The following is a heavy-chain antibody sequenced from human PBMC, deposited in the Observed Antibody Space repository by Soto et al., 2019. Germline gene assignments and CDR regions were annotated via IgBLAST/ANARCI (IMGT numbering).Heavy chain of an antibody. D-gene: IGHD2-15*01. CDR3: AHSTLLR. Sequence: QITLKESGPTLVKPTQTLTLTCTLSGLSLTTTEVGVGWIRQPPGKALEWLALIYWDDDERLSPSLKSRLTITKDTSKNQVVLTLTNMDPVDTGTYYCAHSTLLRWGQGTPVTVSS. J-gene: IGHJ4*02. CDR2: IYWDDDE. V-gene: IGHV2-5*02. CDR1: GLSLTTTEVG.